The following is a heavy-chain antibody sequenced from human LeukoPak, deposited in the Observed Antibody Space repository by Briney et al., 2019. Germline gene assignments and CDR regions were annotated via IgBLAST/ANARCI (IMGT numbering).Heavy chain of an antibody. V-gene: IGHV1-2*02. CDR2: INPNSGGT. Sequence: GGSLRLSCAASGFTFSNYAMHWVRQAPGQGLEWMGWINPNSGGTNYAQKFQGRVTMTRDTSISTAYMELSRLRSDDTAVYYCAIGVATIIPDYWGQGTLVTVSS. J-gene: IGHJ4*02. CDR1: GFTFSNYA. D-gene: IGHD5-12*01. CDR3: AIGVATIIPDY.